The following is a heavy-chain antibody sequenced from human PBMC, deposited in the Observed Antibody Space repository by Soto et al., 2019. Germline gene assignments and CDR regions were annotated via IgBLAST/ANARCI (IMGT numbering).Heavy chain of an antibody. CDR1: GFTVSSNY. CDR3: AREVVVGYGFDI. D-gene: IGHD3-22*01. J-gene: IGHJ3*02. Sequence: LRLSCAASGFTVSSNYMTWVRQAPGKGLEWVGYIYYSGSTYYNPSLKSRVTISVDTSKNQFSLKLSSVTAADTAVYYCAREVVVGYGFDIWGQGTMVTVSS. V-gene: IGHV4-30-4*08. CDR2: IYYSGST.